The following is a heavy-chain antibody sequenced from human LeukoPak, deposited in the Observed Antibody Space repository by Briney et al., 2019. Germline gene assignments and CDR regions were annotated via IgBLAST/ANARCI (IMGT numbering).Heavy chain of an antibody. Sequence: GASVKVSCKASGYTFTHHGISWVRQAPGQGLEWMGWISCYNGDTMYAQNVQGRVTMTTDTSTRTAYIELRSLRSDDTAMYYCARGPSNSSGYHAHFDSWGQGTLVTVSS. CDR1: GYTFTHHG. CDR3: ARGPSNSSGYHAHFDS. D-gene: IGHD3-22*01. V-gene: IGHV1-18*01. CDR2: ISCYNGDT. J-gene: IGHJ4*02.